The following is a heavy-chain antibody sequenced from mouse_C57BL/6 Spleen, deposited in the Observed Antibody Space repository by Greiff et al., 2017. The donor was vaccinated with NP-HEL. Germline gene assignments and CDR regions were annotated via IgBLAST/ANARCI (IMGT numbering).Heavy chain of an antibody. CDR2: ISYDGSN. CDR3: ARGDYGSSYGYFDV. Sequence: EVQLQESGPGLVKPSQSLSLTCSVTGYSITSGYYWNWIRQFPGNKLEWMGYISYDGSNNYNPSLKNRISITRDTSKNQFFLKLNSGTTEDTATYYCARGDYGSSYGYFDVWGTGTTVTVSS. D-gene: IGHD1-1*01. J-gene: IGHJ1*03. CDR1: GYSITSGYY. V-gene: IGHV3-6*01.